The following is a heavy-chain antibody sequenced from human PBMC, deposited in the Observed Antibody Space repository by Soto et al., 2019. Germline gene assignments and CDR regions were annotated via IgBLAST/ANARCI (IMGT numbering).Heavy chain of an antibody. Sequence: SETLSLTCTVSGGSISSSSYYWGWIRQPPGKGLEWIGSIYYSGSTYYNPSLKSRVTISVDTSKNQFSLKLSSVTAADTAVYYCARGGYEESYYYYYGMDVWGQGTTVTVSS. V-gene: IGHV4-39*07. CDR3: ARGGYEESYYYYYGMDV. CDR2: IYYSGST. D-gene: IGHD5-12*01. CDR1: GGSISSSSYY. J-gene: IGHJ6*02.